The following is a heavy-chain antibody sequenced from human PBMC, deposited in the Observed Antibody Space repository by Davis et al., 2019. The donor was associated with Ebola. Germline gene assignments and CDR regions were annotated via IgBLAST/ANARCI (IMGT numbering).Heavy chain of an antibody. V-gene: IGHV5-51*01. D-gene: IGHD5-12*01. CDR1: GYSFTSYW. J-gene: IGHJ4*02. CDR3: ARFGRGYSGYDGSDY. Sequence: KVSCKGSGYSFTSYWIGWVRQMPGKGLEWMGIIYPGDSDTRYSPSFQGQVTISADKSISTAYLQWSSLKASDTAMYYCARFGRGYSGYDGSDYWGQGTLVTVSS. CDR2: IYPGDSDT.